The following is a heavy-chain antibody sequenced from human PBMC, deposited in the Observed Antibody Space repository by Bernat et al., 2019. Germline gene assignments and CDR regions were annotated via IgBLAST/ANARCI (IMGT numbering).Heavy chain of an antibody. V-gene: IGHV3-48*03. CDR2: ISSSGSTI. CDR3: AKSVYSSSSHYFDY. J-gene: IGHJ4*02. CDR1: GFTFSSYE. Sequence: EVQLVESGGGLVQPGGSLRLSCAASGFTFSSYEMNWVRQAPGKGLEWVSYISSSGSTIYYADSVKGRFTISRDNAKNSLYLQMNSLRAEDTAVYYCAKSVYSSSSHYFDYWGQGTLVTVSS. D-gene: IGHD6-6*01.